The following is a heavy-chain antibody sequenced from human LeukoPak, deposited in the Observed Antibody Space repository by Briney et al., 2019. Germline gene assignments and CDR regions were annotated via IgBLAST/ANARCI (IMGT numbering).Heavy chain of an antibody. D-gene: IGHD4-23*01. J-gene: IGHJ4*02. Sequence: PGGSLRLSCAASGFTFSSYSMNWVRQAPGKGLEWVSVIYSGGSTYYADSVRGRLTISRDNSKNTLFLQMNSLRAEDTAEYYCARGDDYGGAWYYFDYWGQGTLVTVSS. CDR1: GFTFSSYS. CDR3: ARGDDYGGAWYYFDY. V-gene: IGHV3-53*01. CDR2: IYSGGST.